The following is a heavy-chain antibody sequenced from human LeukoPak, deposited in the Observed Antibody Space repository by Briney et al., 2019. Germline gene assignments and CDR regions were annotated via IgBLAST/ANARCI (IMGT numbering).Heavy chain of an antibody. V-gene: IGHV1-69*04. D-gene: IGHD3-10*01. CDR1: GGTFSSYA. CDR3: ARDKFSGYYGSGSYYKSDYYYYYGMDV. CDR2: IIPILGIA. J-gene: IGHJ6*02. Sequence: SVKVSCKASGGTFSSYAISWVRQAPGQGLEWMGRIIPILGIANYAQKFQGRVTITADKSTSTAYMELSSLRSEDTAVYYCARDKFSGYYGSGSYYKSDYYYYYGMDVWGQGTTVTVSS.